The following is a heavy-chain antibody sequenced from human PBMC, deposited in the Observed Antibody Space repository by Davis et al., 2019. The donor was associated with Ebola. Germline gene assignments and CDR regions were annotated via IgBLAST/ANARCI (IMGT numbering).Heavy chain of an antibody. CDR3: ARFGHGAY. Sequence: PSETLSLTCTVSDASISSHYWNWIRQPPGKGLEWIGFISGSGRTSYNPSLTSRITISADTSKNQFSLNLSSVTAADTAVYFCARFGHGAYWGQGTLVTVSS. D-gene: IGHD3-16*01. J-gene: IGHJ4*02. CDR2: ISGSGRT. V-gene: IGHV4-59*11. CDR1: DASISSHY.